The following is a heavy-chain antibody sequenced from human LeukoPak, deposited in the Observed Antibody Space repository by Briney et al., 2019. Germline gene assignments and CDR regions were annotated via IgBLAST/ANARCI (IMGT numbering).Heavy chain of an antibody. CDR2: ISSSGGTI. Sequence: GGSLRLSCAASGFTFSTYEMNWVRQAPGKGLEWVSYISSSGGTIHYSDSVKGRFTISRDNAKNSLYLQMSSLRAEDTAVYYCVREVRREGDQFDYWGQGTLVTVSS. D-gene: IGHD2-21*01. J-gene: IGHJ4*02. V-gene: IGHV3-48*03. CDR3: VREVRREGDQFDY. CDR1: GFTFSTYE.